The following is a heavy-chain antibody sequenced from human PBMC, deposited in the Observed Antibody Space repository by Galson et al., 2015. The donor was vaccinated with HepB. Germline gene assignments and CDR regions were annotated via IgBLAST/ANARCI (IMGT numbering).Heavy chain of an antibody. V-gene: IGHV1-2*02. CDR1: GYTFTGYY. D-gene: IGHD1-26*01. CDR2: INPNSGGT. J-gene: IGHJ4*02. CDR3: ARRAPQWELPFDY. Sequence: SVKVSCKASGYTFTGYYMHWVRQAPGQGLEWMGWINPNSGGTNYAQKLQGRVTMTTDTSTSTAYMELRSLRSDDTAVYYCARRAPQWELPFDYWGQGTLVTVSS.